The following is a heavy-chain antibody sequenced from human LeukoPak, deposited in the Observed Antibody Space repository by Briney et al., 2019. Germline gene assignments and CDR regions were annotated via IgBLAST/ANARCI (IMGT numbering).Heavy chain of an antibody. J-gene: IGHJ6*03. Sequence: ASVKVSCKASGYTFTGYYMHWVRQAPGQGLEWMGWMNPNTGNTGYAQKFQGRVTITRNTSISTAFMELSSLRSEDTAVYYCARRAVGNSYYYSMDVWGKGTTVTVSS. CDR2: MNPNTGNT. CDR1: GYTFTGYY. D-gene: IGHD6-19*01. CDR3: ARRAVGNSYYYSMDV. V-gene: IGHV1-8*03.